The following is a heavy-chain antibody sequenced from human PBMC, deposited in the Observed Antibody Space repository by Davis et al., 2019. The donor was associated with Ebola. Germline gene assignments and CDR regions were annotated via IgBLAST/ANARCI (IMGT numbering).Heavy chain of an antibody. CDR3: ARGGCSSTSCYGIDY. CDR1: GFTFSSYD. J-gene: IGHJ4*02. CDR2: IGTAGDI. V-gene: IGHV3-13*01. Sequence: PAGSLTLSCAASGFTFSSYDMHWVRHATAKGLEWVSAIGTAGDIYYPGSVKGRFTISRENAKNSLYLQMNSLRAGDTAVYYCARGGCSSTSCYGIDYWGQGTLVTVSS. D-gene: IGHD2-2*01.